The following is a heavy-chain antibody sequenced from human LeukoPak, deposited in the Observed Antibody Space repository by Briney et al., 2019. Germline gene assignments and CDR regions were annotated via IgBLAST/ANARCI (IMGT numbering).Heavy chain of an antibody. CDR3: ARASPRIVVVVAATGWFDP. CDR2: INPNSGGT. V-gene: IGHV1-2*02. Sequence: ASVKVSCKASGYTFTGYYMHWVRQAPGQGLELMGWINPNSGGTNYAQKVEGRVTMTRDTSISTAYMELSRLRSDATAVYYCARASPRIVVVVAATGWFDPWGQGTLVTVSS. CDR1: GYTFTGYY. J-gene: IGHJ5*02. D-gene: IGHD2-15*01.